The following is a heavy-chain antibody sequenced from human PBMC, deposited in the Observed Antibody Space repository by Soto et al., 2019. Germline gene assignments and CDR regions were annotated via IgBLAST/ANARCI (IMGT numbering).Heavy chain of an antibody. CDR2: ISAYNGNT. J-gene: IGHJ5*02. CDR1: GYTFTNYG. Sequence: QVQLVQSGAEVKKPGASVKVSCKASGYTFTNYGISWVRQAPGQGLEWMGWISAYNGNTKYAQKLQGRVTMTTDTXTXTVXMELGSLRSDDTAVYYCARGVGSGSYYNQYNWFDPWGQGTLVTVSS. D-gene: IGHD3-10*01. V-gene: IGHV1-18*01. CDR3: ARGVGSGSYYNQYNWFDP.